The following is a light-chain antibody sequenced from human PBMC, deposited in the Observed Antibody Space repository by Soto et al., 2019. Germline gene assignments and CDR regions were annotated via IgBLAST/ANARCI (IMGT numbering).Light chain of an antibody. CDR2: GAS. Sequence: EIVLTQSPGTLSLSPGERATLSCRASQSVSSSYLAWYQQKPGQAPRLLMYGASSRATGIPDRFSGGGSATDFTLTISRLEPEDFAVYYCQQYGSSPYTFGHGTKLEIK. CDR1: QSVSSSY. V-gene: IGKV3-20*01. J-gene: IGKJ2*01. CDR3: QQYGSSPYT.